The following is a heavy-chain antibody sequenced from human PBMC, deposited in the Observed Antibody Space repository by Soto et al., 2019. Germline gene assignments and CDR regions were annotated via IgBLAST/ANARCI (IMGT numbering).Heavy chain of an antibody. V-gene: IGHV4-34*01. CDR2: INHSGLT. CDR1: GGSFTTYY. Sequence: QVQLHQWGAGLLKPSETLSLTCAVYGGSFTTYYWSWSRQSPGKGLGWIGAINHSGLTNYNPPLESRVTTSVDTSKNQFSLMLRSVTAADTAIYYCARRYCSDSYCSYFDYWGRGTLVSVSS. J-gene: IGHJ4*02. CDR3: ARRYCSDSYCSYFDY. D-gene: IGHD2-15*01.